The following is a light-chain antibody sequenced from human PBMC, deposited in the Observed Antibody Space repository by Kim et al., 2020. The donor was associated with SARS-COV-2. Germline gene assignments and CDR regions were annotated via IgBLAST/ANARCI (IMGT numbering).Light chain of an antibody. V-gene: IGKV3-15*01. CDR2: GAS. Sequence: EIVLTQSPATLSVSPGERATLSCRASQSVSSNLAWYQQKPGQGPRLVIYGASTRATGIPARFSGSGSGTDFTLTISSLQSEDFAVYYCQRYNDWPLTFGGGTKLEI. J-gene: IGKJ4*01. CDR1: QSVSSN. CDR3: QRYNDWPLT.